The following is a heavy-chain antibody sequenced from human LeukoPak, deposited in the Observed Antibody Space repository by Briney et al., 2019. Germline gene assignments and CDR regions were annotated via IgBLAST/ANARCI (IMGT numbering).Heavy chain of an antibody. V-gene: IGHV3-7*01. CDR2: INRDGCVR. J-gene: IGHJ1*01. CDR3: VREVGAPESFHH. D-gene: IGHD1-26*01. CDR1: GFTFNRHW. Sequence: GGSLRLSCAASGFTFNRHWMSWVRQAPGKGLEWVATINRDGCVRFYVDSVKGRFIISRDNAENTLYLQMNSLRVEDTAVYHCVREVGAPESFHHWGQGTLVTVSS.